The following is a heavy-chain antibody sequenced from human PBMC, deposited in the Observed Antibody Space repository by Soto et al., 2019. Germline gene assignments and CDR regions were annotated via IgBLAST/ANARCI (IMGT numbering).Heavy chain of an antibody. Sequence: GASEKVSCKASGYTFTSYPMHWVRQAPGQGLEWMGWINAGNGDTKYSQKFQGRVTITRDTSVITAYMELSSLRSEDTAVYYCVRDWTHYDSSGPGDYWGQGTLVTVSS. CDR3: VRDWTHYDSSGPGDY. V-gene: IGHV1-3*01. CDR2: INAGNGDT. CDR1: GYTFTSYP. J-gene: IGHJ4*02. D-gene: IGHD3-22*01.